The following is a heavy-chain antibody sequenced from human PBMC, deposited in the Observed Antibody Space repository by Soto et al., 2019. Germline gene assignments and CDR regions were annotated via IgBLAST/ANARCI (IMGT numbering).Heavy chain of an antibody. CDR2: IYYSGST. J-gene: IGHJ3*02. CDR1: GGSISSSSYY. D-gene: IGHD2-8*01. CDR3: ARHLNGVGPLGI. V-gene: IGHV4-39*01. Sequence: SETLSLTCTVSGGSISSSSYYWGWIRQPPGKGLEWIGSIYYSGSTYYNPSLKSRVTISVDTSKNQFSLKLSSVTAADTAVYYCARHLNGVGPLGIWGQGTMVTVSS.